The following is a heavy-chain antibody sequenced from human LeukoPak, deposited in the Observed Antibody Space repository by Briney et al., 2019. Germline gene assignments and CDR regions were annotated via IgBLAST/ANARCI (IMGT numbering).Heavy chain of an antibody. CDR2: IYYSGST. CDR3: AREELGAFDY. J-gene: IGHJ4*02. Sequence: SETLSLTCTVSGGPISSGDYYWSWIRQPPGKGLEWIGYIYYSGSTYYNPSLKSRVTISVDTSKNQFSLKLSSVTAADTAVYYCAREELGAFDYWGQGTLVTVSS. CDR1: GGPISSGDYY. D-gene: IGHD1-26*01. V-gene: IGHV4-30-4*08.